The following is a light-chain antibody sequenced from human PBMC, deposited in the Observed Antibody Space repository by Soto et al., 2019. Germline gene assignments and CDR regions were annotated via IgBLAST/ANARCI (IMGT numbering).Light chain of an antibody. CDR1: QGISNY. CDR3: QQVNSYPIT. Sequence: DIQLTQSPSFLSASGGDRVTITCRARQGISNYLAWYHQKAGKAPNLLIYAAPSLQSGVPSRFSGSGSGTEFTLTISSLQPADFATYYCQQVNSYPITFGQGTRLEI. V-gene: IGKV1-9*01. CDR2: AAP. J-gene: IGKJ5*01.